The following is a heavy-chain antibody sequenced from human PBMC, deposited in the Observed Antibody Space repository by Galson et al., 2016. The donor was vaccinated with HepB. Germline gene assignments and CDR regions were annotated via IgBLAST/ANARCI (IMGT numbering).Heavy chain of an antibody. D-gene: IGHD3-16*01. CDR3: ARDGGEGAFEM. CDR2: VGTIGDT. J-gene: IGHJ3*02. CDR1: EFTFSRYD. Sequence: SLRLSCAASEFTFSRYDIHWVRQATGKGLEWVAAVGTIGDTYYPESVKGRFTISRANAKNSLYLQMNSLRAEDTAVYYCARDGGEGAFEMWGQGTMVTVSS. V-gene: IGHV3-13*01.